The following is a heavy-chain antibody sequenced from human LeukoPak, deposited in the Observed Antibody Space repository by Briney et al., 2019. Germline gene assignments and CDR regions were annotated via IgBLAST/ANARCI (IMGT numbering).Heavy chain of an antibody. CDR1: GGSISSGDYY. CDR3: ARGQYDYVWGSYRPRYYFDY. V-gene: IGHV4-39*07. CDR2: INHSGST. J-gene: IGHJ4*02. D-gene: IGHD3-16*02. Sequence: PSETLSLTCTVSGGSISSGDYYWSWIRQPPGKGLEWIGEINHSGSTNYNPSLKSRVTISVDTSKNQFSLKLSSVTAADTAVYYCARGQYDYVWGSYRPRYYFDYWGQGTLVTVSS.